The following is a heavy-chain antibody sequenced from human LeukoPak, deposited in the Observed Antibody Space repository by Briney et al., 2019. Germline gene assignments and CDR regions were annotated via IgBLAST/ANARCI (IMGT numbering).Heavy chain of an antibody. CDR3: ARGLGGSYVDY. J-gene: IGHJ4*02. Sequence: SETLSLTCTVSGGSISSYYWSWIRQPPGKGLEWIGYIYYSGSTNYNPSLKSRVTISVDTSKNQFSLKLSSVTAADTAVYYCARGLGGSYVDYWGQGTLVTVSS. D-gene: IGHD1-26*01. CDR2: IYYSGST. CDR1: GGSISSYY. V-gene: IGHV4-59*01.